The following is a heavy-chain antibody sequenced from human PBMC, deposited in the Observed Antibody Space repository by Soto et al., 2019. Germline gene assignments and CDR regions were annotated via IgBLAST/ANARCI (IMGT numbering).Heavy chain of an antibody. CDR1: GFTFSSYG. V-gene: IGHV3-33*01. D-gene: IGHD3-10*01. CDR3: ARDFYGFKTQNYYYYYGMDV. CDR2: IWYDGSTK. J-gene: IGHJ6*02. Sequence: GGSLRLSCAASGFTFSSYGMHWVRQAPGKGLEWVAVIWYDGSTKYYADSVRGRFTISRDNSKNTLYLQMNSLRAEDTAVYYCARDFYGFKTQNYYYYYGMDVWGQGTTVTVSS.